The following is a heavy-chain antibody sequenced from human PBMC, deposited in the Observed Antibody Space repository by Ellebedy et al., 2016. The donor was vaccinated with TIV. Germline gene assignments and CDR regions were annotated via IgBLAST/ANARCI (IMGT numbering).Heavy chain of an antibody. V-gene: IGHV4-59*01. CDR2: VFHNGRS. CDR3: ARVGKWLDGFYVMDV. J-gene: IGHJ6*02. CDR1: GGSITGYY. Sequence: SETLSLTCSVSGGSITGYYWNWIRQSPEKGLEWIGFVFHNGRSSYNPSLESRLTLSVDTSKDQFSLRLNSVTASDTAVYYCARVGKWLDGFYVMDVWGQGTTVTVSS. D-gene: IGHD6-19*01.